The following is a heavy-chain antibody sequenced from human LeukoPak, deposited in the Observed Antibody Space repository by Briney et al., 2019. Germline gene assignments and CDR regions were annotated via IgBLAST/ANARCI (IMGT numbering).Heavy chain of an antibody. CDR2: MNPNSGNT. D-gene: IGHD1-26*01. Sequence: ASVKVSCKASGYSFKTSDINWVGQATGHGVEWMGWMNPNSGNTGYAQKFQGRVTMTRNTSISTAYMALSSLRCEDTAVYYCARRGAAYYYGMDVWGQGTTGTVSS. CDR1: GYSFKTSD. V-gene: IGHV1-8*01. J-gene: IGHJ6*02. CDR3: ARRGAAYYYGMDV.